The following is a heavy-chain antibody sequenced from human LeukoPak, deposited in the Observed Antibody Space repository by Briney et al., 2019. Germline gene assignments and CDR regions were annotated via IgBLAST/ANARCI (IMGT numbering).Heavy chain of an antibody. CDR3: ARDIDYYGSGSYYRGFDY. J-gene: IGHJ4*02. V-gene: IGHV3-21*01. D-gene: IGHD3-10*01. CDR2: ISSSSSYI. Sequence: GGSLRLSCEGSGSTFSRYSMNWVRQAPGKGLEWVSSISSSSSYIYYADSVKGRFTISRDNAKNSLYLQMNSLRAEDTAVYYCARDIDYYGSGSYYRGFDYWGQGTLVTVSS. CDR1: GSTFSRYS.